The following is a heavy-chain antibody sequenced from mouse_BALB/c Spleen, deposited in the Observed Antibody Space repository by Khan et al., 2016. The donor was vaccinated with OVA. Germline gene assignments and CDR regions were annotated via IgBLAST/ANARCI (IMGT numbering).Heavy chain of an antibody. Sequence: VQLKQSGPGLVKPSQSLSLTCTVTGYSITSDYAWNWIRQFPGNKLEWMGFISYSGNTNYNPSLKSRISITRATSKNQFFLQLNSVTTEDTATDYCARVYGGNFNYWGQGTTLTVSS. D-gene: IGHD1-1*01. CDR3: ARVYGGNFNY. CDR1: GYSITSDYA. V-gene: IGHV3-2*02. J-gene: IGHJ2*01. CDR2: ISYSGNT.